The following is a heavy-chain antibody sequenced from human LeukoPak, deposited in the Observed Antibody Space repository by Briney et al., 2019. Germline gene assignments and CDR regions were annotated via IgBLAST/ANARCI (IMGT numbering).Heavy chain of an antibody. J-gene: IGHJ4*02. Sequence: GASVKVSCKASGYTFASYGISWVRQAPGQGLEWMGWIIPYNGNTNYAQKLQGRVTMTTDTFTSTAYMELRSLRSDGTAVYYCARESRFGGYDSSGYYPSDYWGQGTLVTVSS. CDR3: ARESRFGGYDSSGYYPSDY. CDR1: GYTFASYG. CDR2: IIPYNGNT. D-gene: IGHD3-22*01. V-gene: IGHV1-18*01.